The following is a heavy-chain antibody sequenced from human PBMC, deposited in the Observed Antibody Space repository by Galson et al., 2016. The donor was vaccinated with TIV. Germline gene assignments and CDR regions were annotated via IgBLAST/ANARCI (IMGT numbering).Heavy chain of an antibody. D-gene: IGHD5-18*01. J-gene: IGHJ6*02. CDR2: IIPLFGEA. CDR1: GGTFSSFV. CDR3: AKCRNTAMDTYYYYYGLDV. Sequence: SVKVSCKASGGTFSSFVVTWVRQAPGQGLEWMGGIIPLFGEAHCAQKFQGRVTISADESTSTVYMELRSLRSGDTAVYYCAKCRNTAMDTYYYYYGLDVWGQGTTVTVPS. V-gene: IGHV1-69*13.